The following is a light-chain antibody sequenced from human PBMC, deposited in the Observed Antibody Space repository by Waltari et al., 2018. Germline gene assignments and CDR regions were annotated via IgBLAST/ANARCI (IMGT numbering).Light chain of an antibody. Sequence: SYVVTQSPSVSVAPGETARITCGGGNLGSKSVHWYQQRPGQAPVLVISYDSDRPSGIPERFSGSNSGNTATLTISWVEADDEADYYCLVWHSTTDHHGVFGGGTKLTVL. J-gene: IGLJ2*01. CDR1: NLGSKS. CDR3: LVWHSTTDHHGV. CDR2: YDS. V-gene: IGLV3-21*04.